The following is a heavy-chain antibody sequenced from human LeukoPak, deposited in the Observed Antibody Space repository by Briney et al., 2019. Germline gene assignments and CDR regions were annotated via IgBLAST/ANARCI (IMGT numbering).Heavy chain of an antibody. Sequence: GGSLRLSCAASGFTFSTYGMTWVRQAPGKGLEWVSIISGDGAATFYADSVKGRFTISRDNSKNTLYLQTNSLRAEDTAVYYCAKVGGTCGTATCFMDYWGKEPLVTVSS. CDR3: AKVGGTCGTATCFMDY. V-gene: IGHV3-23*01. CDR1: GFTFSTYG. CDR2: ISGDGAAT. D-gene: IGHD2-2*01. J-gene: IGHJ4*02.